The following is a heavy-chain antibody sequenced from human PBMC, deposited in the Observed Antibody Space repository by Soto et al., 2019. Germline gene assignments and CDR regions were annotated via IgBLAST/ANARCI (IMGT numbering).Heavy chain of an antibody. J-gene: IGHJ6*02. V-gene: IGHV3-11*01. CDR3: ARVTWREKYGMDV. CDR1: GFTFSDSY. D-gene: IGHD3-10*01. CDR2: ITFSGNTV. Sequence: GGSLRLSCAASGFTFSDSYMSWIRQAPGKGLEWISYITFSGNTVYYADSLKGRFTISRDNAKNSLYLQMNRLRAEDTAVYYCARVTWREKYGMDVWGQGTTVTVSS.